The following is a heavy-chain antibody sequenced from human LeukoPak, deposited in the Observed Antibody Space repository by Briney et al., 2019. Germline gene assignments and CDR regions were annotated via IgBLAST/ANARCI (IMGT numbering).Heavy chain of an antibody. Sequence: ASVKVSCKASGYTFTGYYMHWVRQAPGQGLEWMGWINPNSGGTNYAQKFQGRVTMTRDTSISTAYMELNRLGSDDTAVYYCARDPYYYDSSGPQPFDYWGQGTLVTVSS. J-gene: IGHJ4*02. D-gene: IGHD3-22*01. CDR2: INPNSGGT. CDR3: ARDPYYYDSSGPQPFDY. V-gene: IGHV1-2*02. CDR1: GYTFTGYY.